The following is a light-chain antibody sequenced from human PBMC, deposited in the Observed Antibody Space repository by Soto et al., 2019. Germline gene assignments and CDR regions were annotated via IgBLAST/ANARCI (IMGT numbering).Light chain of an antibody. J-gene: IGLJ3*02. CDR1: SSVVSDYEH. Sequence: QSALTQPPSVSGSPGQSVSIHCTVTSSVVSDYEHVSWYQLAPGTAPKLLISDVSNRPSGVSDRFSGSRSGNTASLTISALQPEDEAEYYCGLFTSSATWVFGGGTKVTVL. CDR2: DVS. CDR3: GLFTSSATWV. V-gene: IGLV2-18*01.